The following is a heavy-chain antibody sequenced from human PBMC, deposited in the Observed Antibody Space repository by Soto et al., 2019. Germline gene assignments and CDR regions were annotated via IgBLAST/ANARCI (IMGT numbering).Heavy chain of an antibody. CDR2: IYYSGST. J-gene: IGHJ4*02. D-gene: IGHD3-10*01. V-gene: IGHV4-31*03. CDR1: GGSISSGGYY. CDR3: AREGRITMVRGTFDY. Sequence: SETLSLTCTVSGGSISSGGYYWSWIRQHPGKGLEWIGYIYYSGSTYYNPSLKSRVTISVDTSKNQFSLKLSSVTAADTAVYYCAREGRITMVRGTFDYWGQGTLVTVSS.